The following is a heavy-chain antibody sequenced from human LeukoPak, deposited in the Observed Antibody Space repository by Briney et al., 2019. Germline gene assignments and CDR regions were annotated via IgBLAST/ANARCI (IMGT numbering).Heavy chain of an antibody. CDR1: GGSISSYY. Sequence: SETLSLTCTVSGGSISSYYWSWIRQPPGKGLEWIGYIYYSGSTNYNPSLKSRVTISVDTSKNQFSLKLSSVTAADTAVYYCAXEGSSGYSIDYWGQGTLVTVSS. CDR3: AXEGSSGYSIDY. D-gene: IGHD3-22*01. CDR2: IYYSGST. J-gene: IGHJ4*02. V-gene: IGHV4-59*01.